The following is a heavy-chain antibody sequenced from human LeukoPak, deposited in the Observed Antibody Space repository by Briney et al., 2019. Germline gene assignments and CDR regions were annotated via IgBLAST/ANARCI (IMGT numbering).Heavy chain of an antibody. Sequence: GGSLRLSCAASGFTFSSYSMNWVRQAPGKGLEWVSSISSSSSYIYYADSVKGRFTISRDNAKNSLTLQMNGLRAEDTAVYYCARDLKYYDSSGFDYWGQGTLVTVSS. CDR2: ISSSSSYI. CDR1: GFTFSSYS. V-gene: IGHV3-21*01. CDR3: ARDLKYYDSSGFDY. J-gene: IGHJ4*02. D-gene: IGHD3-22*01.